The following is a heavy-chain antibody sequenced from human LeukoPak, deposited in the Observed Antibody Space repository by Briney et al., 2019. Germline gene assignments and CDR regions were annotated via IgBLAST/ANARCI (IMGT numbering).Heavy chain of an antibody. CDR3: AKMGFRWSDGTTDY. CDR2: ITNSGGST. D-gene: IGHD1-1*01. J-gene: IGHJ4*02. V-gene: IGHV3-23*01. Sequence: PVRSLRLSPASSVFTFSTYAMTWVREAPGQGLEWVSTITNSGGSTYYADSVRGRFIVSRDNSKDTLYLQMDSLRADDTALYYCAKMGFRWSDGTTDYWGQGTQVTVSS. CDR1: VFTFSTYA.